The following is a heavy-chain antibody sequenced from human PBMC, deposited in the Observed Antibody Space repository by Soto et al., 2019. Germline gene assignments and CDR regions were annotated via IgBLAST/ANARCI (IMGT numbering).Heavy chain of an antibody. D-gene: IGHD1-26*01. V-gene: IGHV4-59*08. CDR1: GGSISSYY. CDR3: ARRWGAAVDY. J-gene: IGHJ4*02. Sequence: QVQLQESGPGLVKPSETLSLTCTVSGGSISSYYWSWIRQPPGKGLGWIGYNYYSGSTNYNPSLRSRVTISVETSKNQFSLKLSSVTAAHTAVYYCARRWGAAVDYWGQGTLVNVSS. CDR2: NYYSGST.